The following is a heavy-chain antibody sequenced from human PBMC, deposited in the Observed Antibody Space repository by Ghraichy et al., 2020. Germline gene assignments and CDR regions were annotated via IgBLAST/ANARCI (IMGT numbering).Heavy chain of an antibody. J-gene: IGHJ4*02. CDR2: IRYDGSNK. Sequence: GGSLRLSCAASGFTFSSYGMHWVRQAPGKGLEWVAFIRYDGSNKYYADSVKGRFTISRDNSKNTLYLQMNSLRAEDTAVYYCAKDLRYFDWLLSWLTSGLLDYWGQGTLVTVSS. D-gene: IGHD3-9*01. CDR3: AKDLRYFDWLLSWLTSGLLDY. CDR1: GFTFSSYG. V-gene: IGHV3-30*02.